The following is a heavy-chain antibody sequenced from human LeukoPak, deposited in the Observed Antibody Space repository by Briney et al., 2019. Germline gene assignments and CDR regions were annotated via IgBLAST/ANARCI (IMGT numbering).Heavy chain of an antibody. CDR3: ARHLTYYGFWSGYLTGHFDY. CDR1: GGSISSSSYY. V-gene: IGHV4-39*01. J-gene: IGHJ4*02. CDR2: IYYSGST. D-gene: IGHD3-3*01. Sequence: SETLSLTCTVSGGSISSSSYYWGWIRQPPGKGLEWIGSIYYSGSTYYNPSLKSRVTISVDTSKNQFSLKLSSVTAADTAVYYCARHLTYYGFWSGYLTGHFDYWGQGTLVTVSS.